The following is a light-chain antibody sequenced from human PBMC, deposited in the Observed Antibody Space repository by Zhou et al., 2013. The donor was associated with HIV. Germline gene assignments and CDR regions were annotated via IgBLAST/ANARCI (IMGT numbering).Light chain of an antibody. CDR2: GAS. J-gene: IGKJ5*01. Sequence: EVVLTQSPATLSVSPGERATLSCRASQSVSSSFLAWYHQKPGQAPRLLIYGASSRATGIPDRFSGSGSGTDFTLTISRLEPEDFAVYYCQQYAGSPITFGQGTRLXIK. CDR1: QSVSSSF. CDR3: QQYAGSPIT. V-gene: IGKV3-20*01.